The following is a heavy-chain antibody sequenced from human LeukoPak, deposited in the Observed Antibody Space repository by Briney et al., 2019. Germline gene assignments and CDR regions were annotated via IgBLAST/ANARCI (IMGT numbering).Heavy chain of an antibody. D-gene: IGHD5-18*01. V-gene: IGHV3-21*04. CDR1: GFTFSSYS. CDR3: AKGGYSYGYYYYYMDV. CDR2: ISSSSSSYI. J-gene: IGHJ6*03. Sequence: GGSLGLSCAASGFTFSSYSMNWVRQAPGKGLEWVSSISSSSSSYIYYADSVKGRFTISRDNSKNTLYLQMNSLRAEDTAVYYCAKGGYSYGYYYYYMDVWGKGTTVTVSS.